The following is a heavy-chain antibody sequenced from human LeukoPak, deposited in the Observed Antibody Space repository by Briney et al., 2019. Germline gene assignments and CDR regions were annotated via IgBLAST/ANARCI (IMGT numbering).Heavy chain of an antibody. D-gene: IGHD5-18*01. CDR1: GGSISSYY. V-gene: IGHV4-59*12. CDR3: ARAGGYGLIDY. CDR2: IYYSGST. Sequence: SETLSLTCTVSGGSISSYYWSWIRQPPGKGLEWIGYIYYSGSTNYNPSLKSRVTISLDTFKNQFSLKVGSMTAADTAVYYCARAGGYGLIDYWGQGTMVTVSS. J-gene: IGHJ4*02.